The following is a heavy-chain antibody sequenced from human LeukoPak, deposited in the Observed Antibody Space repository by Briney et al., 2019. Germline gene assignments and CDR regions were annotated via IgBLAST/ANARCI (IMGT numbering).Heavy chain of an antibody. CDR1: GYTFTSYY. Sequence: ASVKVSCKASGYTFTSYYMHWVRQAPGQGLEWMGIINPSGGSTSYAQKFQGRVTMTRDTSTSTVYMELSSLTSEDTAVYYCAIPSSHIVVVPAAIAQELYGMDVWGQGTTVTVSS. V-gene: IGHV1-46*01. D-gene: IGHD2-2*01. CDR3: AIPSSHIVVVPAAIAQELYGMDV. CDR2: INPSGGST. J-gene: IGHJ6*02.